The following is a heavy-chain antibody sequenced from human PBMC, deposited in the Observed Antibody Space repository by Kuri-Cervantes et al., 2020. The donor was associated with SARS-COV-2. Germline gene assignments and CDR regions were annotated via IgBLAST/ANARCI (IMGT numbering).Heavy chain of an antibody. CDR1: GASISTDGYS. Sequence: SETLSLTCEVSGASISTDGYSWTWIRQPPGRGLEWIGYIYHTGSTYVNPSLKSRVTISIDTSKNRFSLNLSPVTAADTAVYYCARHVYRLRLGELSPTDYWGQGTLVTVSS. D-gene: IGHD3-16*02. V-gene: IGHV4-30-2*01. CDR2: IYHTGST. J-gene: IGHJ4*02. CDR3: ARHVYRLRLGELSPTDY.